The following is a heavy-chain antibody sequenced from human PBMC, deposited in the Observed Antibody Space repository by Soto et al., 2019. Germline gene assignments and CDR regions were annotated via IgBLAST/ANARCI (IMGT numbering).Heavy chain of an antibody. V-gene: IGHV3-74*01. J-gene: IGHJ6*02. Sequence: GGSLRLSCAASGFTLSSYWMYWVRQTPGKWLVWVARIKNGAGDTSYAESVKGRFTISRDNAKNTLYLQMSSLRSEDTAVYYCVRFSGLDVWGQGTTVTVSS. CDR2: IKNGAGDT. CDR3: VRFSGLDV. CDR1: GFTLSSYW.